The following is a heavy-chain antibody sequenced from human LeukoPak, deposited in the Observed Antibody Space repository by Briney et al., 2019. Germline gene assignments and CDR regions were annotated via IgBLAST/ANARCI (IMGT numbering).Heavy chain of an antibody. CDR3: ARPRVVAVRDAFDI. J-gene: IGHJ3*02. CDR1: GYSFTTYW. D-gene: IGHD2-2*01. CDR2: IYPGDADT. Sequence: GESLKISCKASGYSFTTYWIGWVRQMPGKGLEWMGIIYPGDADTRYSPSFQGQVTISADKSISTAYLQWSSLKASDTAMYYCARPRVVAVRDAFDIWGQGTMVTVSS. V-gene: IGHV5-51*01.